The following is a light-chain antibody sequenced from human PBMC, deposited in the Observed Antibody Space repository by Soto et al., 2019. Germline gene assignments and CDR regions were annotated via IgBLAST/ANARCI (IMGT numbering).Light chain of an antibody. J-gene: IGKJ1*01. CDR1: QSISNY. Sequence: DIQMTQSPSSLSASLGDRVTVTCRASQSISNYLNWYQQKPGKAPKLLIYAASSLQSGVPSRFSGSGSGTDFTLTISSLQPEDFATYYCQQTYSSPQTFGQGTKVDI. V-gene: IGKV1-39*01. CDR3: QQTYSSPQT. CDR2: AAS.